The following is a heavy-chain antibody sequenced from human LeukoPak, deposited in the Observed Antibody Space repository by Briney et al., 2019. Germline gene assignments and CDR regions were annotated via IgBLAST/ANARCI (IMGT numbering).Heavy chain of an antibody. CDR2: IWYDGSNE. D-gene: IGHD2-15*01. CDR1: GFTFSTYA. V-gene: IGHV3-33*01. Sequence: GSLRLSCATSGFTFSTYAIHWVRQAPGKGLEWVAVIWYDGSNEHYVDSVKGRFTISRDNSRKTLYLQMNSLRVEDTAVYYCAREVDCSGGRCYRGEFDYWGQGTLVTVSS. J-gene: IGHJ4*02. CDR3: AREVDCSGGRCYRGEFDY.